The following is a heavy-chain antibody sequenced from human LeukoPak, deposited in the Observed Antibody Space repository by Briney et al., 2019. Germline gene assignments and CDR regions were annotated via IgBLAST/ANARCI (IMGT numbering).Heavy chain of an antibody. CDR3: ASKLYGDARTFDY. CDR1: GVSISSSNW. D-gene: IGHD4-17*01. Sequence: PSGTLSLTCVVSGVSISSSNWWSWVRQPPGKGLEWIGEIYHSGSTNYNPSLESRVTISVDKSKNQFSLKLSSVTAADTAVYYCASKLYGDARTFDYWGQGTLVTVSS. J-gene: IGHJ4*02. CDR2: IYHSGST. V-gene: IGHV4-4*02.